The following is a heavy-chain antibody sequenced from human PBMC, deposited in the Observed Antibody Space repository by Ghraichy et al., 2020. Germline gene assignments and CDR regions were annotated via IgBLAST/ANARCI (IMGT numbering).Heavy chain of an antibody. CDR3: ARDLVVDIRYYYYGMDV. J-gene: IGHJ6*02. V-gene: IGHV4-31*03. CDR1: GGSISSGGYY. CDR2: IYYSGST. D-gene: IGHD5-12*01. Sequence: SLNISCTVSGGSISSGGYYWSWIRQHPEKGLEWIGYIYYSGSTYYNPSLKSRVTISVDTSKNQFSLKLSSVTAADTAVYYCARDLVVDIRYYYYGMDVWGQGTTVTVSS.